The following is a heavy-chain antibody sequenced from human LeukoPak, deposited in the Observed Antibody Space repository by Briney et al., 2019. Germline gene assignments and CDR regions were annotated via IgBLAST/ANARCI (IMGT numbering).Heavy chain of an antibody. Sequence: PSETLSLTCTVSGGSISSYYWSWIRQPPGKGLEWIGYIYYSGSTNYNPSLKSRVTISVDTSKNQFSLKLSSVTAADTAVYYCARDSSGWCDDAFDIWGQGTMVTVSS. J-gene: IGHJ3*02. CDR3: ARDSSGWCDDAFDI. CDR2: IYYSGST. D-gene: IGHD6-19*01. V-gene: IGHV4-59*12. CDR1: GGSISSYY.